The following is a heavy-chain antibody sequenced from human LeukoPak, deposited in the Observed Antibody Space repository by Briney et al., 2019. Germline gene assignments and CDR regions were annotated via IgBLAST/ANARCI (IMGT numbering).Heavy chain of an antibody. CDR2: ISAYNGNT. CDR1: GYTFTSYG. CDR3: ARDLPYGSGSYPSPDY. D-gene: IGHD3-10*01. V-gene: IGHV1-18*01. J-gene: IGHJ4*02. Sequence: GASVKVSCKASGYTFTSYGISWVRQAPGQGLEWMGWISAYNGNTKYSQKFQGRVTITRDTSASTAYMELSSLRSEDTAVYYCARDLPYGSGSYPSPDYWGQGTLVTVSS.